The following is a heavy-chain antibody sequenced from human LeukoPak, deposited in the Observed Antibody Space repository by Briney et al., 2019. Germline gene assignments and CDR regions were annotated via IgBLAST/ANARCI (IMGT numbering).Heavy chain of an antibody. CDR2: INHSGST. Sequence: GSLRLSCAASGFTFSSYAMSWIRQPPGKGLEWIGEINHSGSTNYNPSLKSRVTISVDTSKNQFSLKLSSVTAADTAVYYCARHIGRILWWSGYFDYWGQGTLVTVSS. CDR3: ARHIGRILWWSGYFDY. D-gene: IGHD2-21*01. CDR1: GFTFSSYA. V-gene: IGHV4-34*01. J-gene: IGHJ4*02.